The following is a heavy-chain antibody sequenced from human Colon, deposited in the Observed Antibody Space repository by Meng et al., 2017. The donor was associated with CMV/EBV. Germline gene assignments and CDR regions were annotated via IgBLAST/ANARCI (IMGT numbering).Heavy chain of an antibody. V-gene: IGHV3-74*01. CDR1: GFTISRSW. Sequence: ASGFTISRSWMHWVRQGPGKGLVWVARTNTDASDTKYADSVKGRFTISRDNAKNTLYLEVNSLRAEDTAVYYCARWSGDWHAIDFWGQGTLVTVSS. CDR3: ARWSGDWHAIDF. D-gene: IGHD2-21*02. CDR2: TNTDASDT. J-gene: IGHJ4*02.